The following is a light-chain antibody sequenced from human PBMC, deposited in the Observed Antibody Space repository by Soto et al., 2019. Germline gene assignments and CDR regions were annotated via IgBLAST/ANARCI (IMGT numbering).Light chain of an antibody. CDR1: QTVGRNY. J-gene: IGKJ4*01. Sequence: EIVLTQSPGTLSLSPGERATLSCRASQTVGRNYLAWYQQKPGHTPRLLLYHASHRATGIPDRFSGSGSGTDFTLTISRLEPEDFAVYYCQQYAASPLTFGGGAKVEIK. CDR2: HAS. CDR3: QQYAASPLT. V-gene: IGKV3-20*01.